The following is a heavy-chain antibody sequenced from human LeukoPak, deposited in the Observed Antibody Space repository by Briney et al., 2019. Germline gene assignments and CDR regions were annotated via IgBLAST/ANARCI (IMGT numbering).Heavy chain of an antibody. CDR1: GYTFTNYF. V-gene: IGHV1-46*01. J-gene: IGHJ6*02. CDR2: INPSGGST. CDR3: ARDRPRSGVYIGTMVRGVTLAYYYGMDV. D-gene: IGHD3-10*01. Sequence: AASVKVSCKASGYTFTNYFMHWVRQAPGQGRVWMGIINPSGGSTSYAQKFQGRVTMTRDTSTSTVYMELSSLRSEDTAVYYCARDRPRSGVYIGTMVRGVTLAYYYGMDVWGQGTTVTVSS.